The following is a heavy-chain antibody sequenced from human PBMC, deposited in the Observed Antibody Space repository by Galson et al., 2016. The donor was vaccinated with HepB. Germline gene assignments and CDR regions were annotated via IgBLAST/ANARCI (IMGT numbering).Heavy chain of an antibody. CDR2: IWYDGSNE. CDR3: ASLGSLGSFSRGFY. Sequence: SLRLSCATSGLSFSVRGMHWVRQAPGMGLEWVAVIWYDGSNEYYADSGKGRFTISRDNSKNTLYLQMNRLRAEDTAVYYCASLGSLGSFSRGFYWGQGTLVTVSS. J-gene: IGHJ4*02. CDR1: GLSFSVRG. V-gene: IGHV3-33*01. D-gene: IGHD3-10*01.